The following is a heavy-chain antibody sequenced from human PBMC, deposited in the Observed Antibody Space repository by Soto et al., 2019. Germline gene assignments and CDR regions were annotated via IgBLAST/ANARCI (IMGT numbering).Heavy chain of an antibody. Sequence: SETLSLTCAVYGGSFSGYYWRWIRQPPGKGLEWLGEIKHSGSTNYNPSLKSRVTISVDTSKNQFSLKLSSVTAADTAVYYCARGPSQQLAKYNWYDPWGQGPLITVAS. CDR2: IKHSGST. CDR3: ARGPSQQLAKYNWYDP. D-gene: IGHD6-6*01. V-gene: IGHV4-34*01. CDR1: GGSFSGYY. J-gene: IGHJ5*02.